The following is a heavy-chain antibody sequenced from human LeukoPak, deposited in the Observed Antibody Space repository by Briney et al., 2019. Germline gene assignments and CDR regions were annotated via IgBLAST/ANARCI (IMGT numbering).Heavy chain of an antibody. D-gene: IGHD5-12*01. J-gene: IGHJ4*02. V-gene: IGHV3-74*01. CDR1: GFTFSSYW. CDR2: VNSDGSST. Sequence: QPGGSLRLSCAASGFTFSSYWMHWVRHAPGKGLVWVSRVNSDGSSTVYADSVEGRFTISRDNAKNTLYLQMNSLRAEDTAVYYCVREGGYDPFENWGQGTLVTVSS. CDR3: VREGGYDPFEN.